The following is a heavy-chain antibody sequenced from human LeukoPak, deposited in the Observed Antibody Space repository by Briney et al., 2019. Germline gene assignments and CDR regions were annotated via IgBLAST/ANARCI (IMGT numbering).Heavy chain of an antibody. Sequence: PGGSLRLSCAGSGFTFSDYWMTWVRQAPGKGLEGVANIQEDGSDKQYVDSVKGRFSISRDNAKNSLYLQMNSLRAEDTAVYYCARGEMVRGVIAHFDYWGQGTLVTVSS. V-gene: IGHV3-7*01. CDR1: GFTFSDYW. CDR3: ARGEMVRGVIAHFDY. J-gene: IGHJ4*02. D-gene: IGHD3-10*01. CDR2: IQEDGSDK.